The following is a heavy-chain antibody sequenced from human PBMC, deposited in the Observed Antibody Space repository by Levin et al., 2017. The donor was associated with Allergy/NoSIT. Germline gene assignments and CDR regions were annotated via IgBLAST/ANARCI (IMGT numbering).Heavy chain of an antibody. J-gene: IGHJ4*02. CDR3: TKGHYSGVYQ. D-gene: IGHD2-2*01. Sequence: PGASVKVSCAASGFSVSTHYMTWVRQGPGKGLECVSVIYDDGSTYYADSVRGRFTISRDNSKNTLSLQMNSLRDDDTAVYYCTKGHYSGVYQWGQGTLVTVSS. CDR2: IYDDGST. V-gene: IGHV3-53*01. CDR1: GFSVSTHY.